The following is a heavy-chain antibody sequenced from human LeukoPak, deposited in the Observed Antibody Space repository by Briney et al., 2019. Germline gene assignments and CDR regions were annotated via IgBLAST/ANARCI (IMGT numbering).Heavy chain of an antibody. Sequence: SETLSLTCSVSGDSISSSSYYWGWIRQPPGKGLEWIGSIYYSGSTYYNPSLKSRVTISVDTSKNQFSLKLSSVTAADTAVYYCARSPRNWGIDYWGQGTLVTVSS. V-gene: IGHV4-39*01. J-gene: IGHJ4*02. CDR3: ARSPRNWGIDY. CDR2: IYYSGST. D-gene: IGHD7-27*01. CDR1: GDSISSSSYY.